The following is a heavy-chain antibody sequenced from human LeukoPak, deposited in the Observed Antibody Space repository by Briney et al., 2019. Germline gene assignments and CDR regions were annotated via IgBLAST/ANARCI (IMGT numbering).Heavy chain of an antibody. J-gene: IGHJ4*01. D-gene: IGHD2-21*02. V-gene: IGHV3-48*02. CDR1: GFSFSNYS. CDR3: ANLTH. Sequence: GGSLRLSCVATGFSFSNYSMHWVRQAPGKGLEWVSYISRTGNIVYYADSVKGRFTISRDNAKDSLFLQMDSLRDEDTAVYYCANLTHWGHGILVTVSS. CDR2: ISRTGNIV.